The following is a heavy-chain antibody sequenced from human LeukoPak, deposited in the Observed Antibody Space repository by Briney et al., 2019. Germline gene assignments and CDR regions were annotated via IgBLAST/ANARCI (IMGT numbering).Heavy chain of an antibody. J-gene: IGHJ5*02. D-gene: IGHD6-13*01. CDR2: INPNSGGT. Sequence: XXXSGYTFTGYYMHWVRQAPGQGLEWMGWINPNSGGTNYAQKFQGRVTMTRDTSISTAYMELSRLRSDDTAVYYCXXXXXXAAXXAXFDPWGQGXLVTVSS. CDR1: GYTFTGYY. V-gene: IGHV1-2*02. CDR3: XXXXXXAAXXAXFDP.